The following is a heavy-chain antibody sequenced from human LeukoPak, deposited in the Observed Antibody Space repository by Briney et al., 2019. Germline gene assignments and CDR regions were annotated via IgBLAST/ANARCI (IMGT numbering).Heavy chain of an antibody. J-gene: IGHJ4*02. Sequence: GGSLRLSCAVSGFTFSSYWMSWVRQAPGKGLEWVAKIKQDGSEKYYVDSVKGRFTISRDNAKNSLYLQMHSLRAEDTAVYYCARVSSTGTTVPIDYWGQGTLVTVSS. V-gene: IGHV3-7*01. D-gene: IGHD1-1*01. CDR3: ARVSSTGTTVPIDY. CDR2: IKQDGSEK. CDR1: GFTFSSYW.